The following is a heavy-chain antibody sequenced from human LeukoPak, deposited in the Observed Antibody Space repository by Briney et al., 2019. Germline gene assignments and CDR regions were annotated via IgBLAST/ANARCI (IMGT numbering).Heavy chain of an antibody. Sequence: GGSLRLSCTASGFTLGDYAMIWVRQAPGKGLEWVGFIRSKAYGGTTEYAASVKGRFTISRDDSKSIAYLQMNSLKTEDTAVYYCTRDKGDEDIVVVPAAGYWGQGTLVTVSS. D-gene: IGHD2-2*01. CDR3: TRDKGDEDIVVVPAAGY. CDR1: GFTLGDYA. V-gene: IGHV3-49*04. J-gene: IGHJ4*02. CDR2: IRSKAYGGTT.